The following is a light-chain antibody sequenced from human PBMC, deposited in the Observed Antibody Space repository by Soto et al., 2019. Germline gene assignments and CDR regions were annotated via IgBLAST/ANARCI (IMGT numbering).Light chain of an antibody. Sequence: DIVMTQSPDSLAVSLGERATINCKSSQSGLYSSNNKNYLAWYQQKPGQPPKLLIYWASTRESGVPDRFSGSGSGTDFTLTISSLQAEDVAVYYCQQYYSTPFTVGPGTKVNI. CDR2: WAS. CDR1: QSGLYSSNNKNY. V-gene: IGKV4-1*01. CDR3: QQYYSTPFT. J-gene: IGKJ3*01.